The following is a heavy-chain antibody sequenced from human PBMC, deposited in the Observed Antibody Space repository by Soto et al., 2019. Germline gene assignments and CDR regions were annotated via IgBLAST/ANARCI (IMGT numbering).Heavy chain of an antibody. CDR1: GGSVSSAASH. Sequence: SETLSVTCIGSGGSVSSAASHWAGIRQSPGKGLEWIGYISYSGTTDYNPSLKSRVTISVDTSKNQFSLKLTSATTADTAVYYCASIEWSTSTTGFWGTAPKLTVSS. D-gene: IGHD3-3*01. CDR3: ASIEWSTSTTGF. CDR2: ISYSGTT. J-gene: IGHJ6*04. V-gene: IGHV4-61*08.